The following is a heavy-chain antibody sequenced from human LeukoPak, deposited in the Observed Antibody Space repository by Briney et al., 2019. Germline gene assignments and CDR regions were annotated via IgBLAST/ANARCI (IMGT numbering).Heavy chain of an antibody. D-gene: IGHD2-21*02. J-gene: IGHJ4*02. CDR2: INPSGGST. V-gene: IGHV1-46*01. CDR1: GYILSSYY. Sequence: VASVKVSCKASGYILSSYYMHWVRQATGQGLEWMGIINPSGGSTDYAQKFQGRVTMTRDKSTSTVYMELNSLRSEDTALYYCARTYCGGDCNNRYFDYWGQGTLVTVSS. CDR3: ARTYCGGDCNNRYFDY.